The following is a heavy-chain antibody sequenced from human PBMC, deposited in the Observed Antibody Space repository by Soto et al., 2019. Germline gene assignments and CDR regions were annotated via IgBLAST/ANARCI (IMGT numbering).Heavy chain of an antibody. V-gene: IGHV3-53*01. D-gene: IGHD2-21*02. CDR3: ASLFQAGDGSRGKSAVSACQLNRASDL. Sequence: PGKVLGWVSVIYSGGSTYYADSVKGRFTISRDNSKNTLYLQMNSLRAEDTAVYYCASLFQAGDGSRGKSAVSACQLNRASDL. CDR2: IYSGGST. J-gene: IGHJ2*01.